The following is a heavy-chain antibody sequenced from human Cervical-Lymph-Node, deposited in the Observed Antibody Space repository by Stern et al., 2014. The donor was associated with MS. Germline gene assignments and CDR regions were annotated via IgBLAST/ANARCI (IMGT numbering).Heavy chain of an antibody. CDR2: IYTHGDT. CDR1: GFSVINNY. V-gene: IGHV3-66*01. CDR3: TRDERDLLVPFEL. Sequence: EVQLVESGGGLVQPGGSMRLSCAAYGFSVINNYMSWVRQAPGKGLEWVSVIYTHGDTYYADSVKGRFAISRDNSKNTMYLQMNNLRVEDTAVYYCTRDERDLLVPFELWGQGILVTVTA. J-gene: IGHJ4*02. D-gene: IGHD2-15*01.